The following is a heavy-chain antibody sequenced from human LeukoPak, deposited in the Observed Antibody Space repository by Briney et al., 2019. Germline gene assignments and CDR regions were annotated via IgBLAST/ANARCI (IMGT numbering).Heavy chain of an antibody. J-gene: IGHJ4*02. Sequence: SETLSLTCTVSGGSISSYYWSWIRQPPGKGLEWIGYIYYSGSTNYNPSLKSRVTISVDTSKNQFSLKLSSVTAADTAVYYCARDKRTGDSYFDSWGQGTLVTVSS. V-gene: IGHV4-59*01. CDR1: GGSISSYY. CDR2: IYYSGST. D-gene: IGHD7-27*01. CDR3: ARDKRTGDSYFDS.